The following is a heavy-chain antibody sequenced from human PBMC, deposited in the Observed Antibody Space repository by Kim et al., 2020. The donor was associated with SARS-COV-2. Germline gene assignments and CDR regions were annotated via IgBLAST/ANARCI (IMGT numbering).Heavy chain of an antibody. CDR2: GRK. CDR3: ARDGTYRLEY. D-gene: IGHD1-26*01. Sequence: GRKFHAKSVEGRLTISRDSSKTTLYLQMNSLRADDTAVYYCARDGTYRLEYWGQGTLITVSS. V-gene: IGHV3-53*01. J-gene: IGHJ4*02.